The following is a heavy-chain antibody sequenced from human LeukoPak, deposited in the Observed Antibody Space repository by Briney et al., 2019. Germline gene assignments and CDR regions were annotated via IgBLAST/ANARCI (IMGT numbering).Heavy chain of an antibody. CDR3: AKDPDDAVAGTPFDY. D-gene: IGHD6-19*01. CDR2: IRYDGSNK. CDR1: GFTFSSYG. V-gene: IGHV3-30*02. J-gene: IGHJ4*02. Sequence: SGGSLRLSCAASGFTFSSYGMHWVRQAPGKGLEWVAFIRYDGSNKYYADSVKGRFTISRDNSKNTLYLQMNSLRAEDTAVYYCAKDPDDAVAGTPFDYWGQGTLVTVST.